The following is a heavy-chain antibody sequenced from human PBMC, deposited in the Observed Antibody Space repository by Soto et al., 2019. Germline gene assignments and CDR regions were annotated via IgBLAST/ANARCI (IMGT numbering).Heavy chain of an antibody. CDR3: AREGVQGGLDV. CDR2: ISPSGGRT. V-gene: IGHV1-46*01. J-gene: IGHJ6*02. CDR1: GYTFTSYH. D-gene: IGHD2-8*01. Sequence: QVQLVQSGAEVKKPGASERISCKASGYTFTSYHLHWVRQAPGQGLEWVGMISPSGGRTTYARKFQRRVTMTRDTSTNTLFMALNSLRSDDTAIYYCAREGVQGGLDVWGQGTTVTVSS.